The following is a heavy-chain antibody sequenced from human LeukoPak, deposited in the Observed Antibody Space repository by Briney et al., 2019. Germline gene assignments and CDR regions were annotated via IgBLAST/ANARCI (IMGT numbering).Heavy chain of an antibody. CDR2: ISNDGGDT. J-gene: IGHJ5*02. CDR3: AKGSSGYFVDL. V-gene: IGHV3-23*01. Sequence: GGSLRLSCAASGFIINNYGLIWVRQAPGKGLEWVSAISNDGGDTNYADFVKGRFTISRDNSKNTLFLQMNSLRAEDTALYYCAKGSSGYFVDLWGQGTLVTVSS. D-gene: IGHD3-22*01. CDR1: GFIINNYG.